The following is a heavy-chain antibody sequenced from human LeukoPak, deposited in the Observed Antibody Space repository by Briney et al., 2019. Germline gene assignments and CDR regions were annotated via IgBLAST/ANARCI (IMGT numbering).Heavy chain of an antibody. CDR1: GFTFSSYG. CDR3: AKPDYYDSRGPDY. D-gene: IGHD3-22*01. CDR2: ISYDGSNK. Sequence: GGSLRLSCAASGFTFSSYGMHWVRQAPGEGLEWVAVISYDGSNKYYADSVKGRFTISRDNSKNTLYLQMNSLRAEDTAVYYCAKPDYYDSRGPDYWGQGTLVTVSS. V-gene: IGHV3-30*18. J-gene: IGHJ4*02.